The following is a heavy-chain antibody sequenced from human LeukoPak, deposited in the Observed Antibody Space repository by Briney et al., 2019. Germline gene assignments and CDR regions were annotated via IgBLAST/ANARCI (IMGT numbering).Heavy chain of an antibody. CDR3: ARGDYGDFYYYYYMDV. CDR2: IYTSGST. CDR1: GGSISNKY. Sequence: SETLSLTCTVSGGSISNKYWSWIRQPAGKGLEWIGRIYTSGSTNYNPSLKSRVTISVDTSKNQFSLKLSSVTAADTAVYYCARGDYGDFYYYYYMDVWGKGTTVTVSS. J-gene: IGHJ6*03. D-gene: IGHD4-17*01. V-gene: IGHV4-4*07.